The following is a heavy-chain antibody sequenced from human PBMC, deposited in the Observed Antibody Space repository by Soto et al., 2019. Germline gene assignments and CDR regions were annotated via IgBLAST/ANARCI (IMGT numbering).Heavy chain of an antibody. CDR3: ARDRYSRVGGGMDV. D-gene: IGHD1-20*01. Sequence: PGGSLRLSCAASGFTFSSYGMHWVRQAPGKGLEWVAVIWYDGSNKYYADSVKGRFTISRDNSKKTLYLQMNSLRAEDTAVYYCARDRYSRVGGGMDVWGQGTTVTVSS. V-gene: IGHV3-33*01. CDR2: IWYDGSNK. CDR1: GFTFSSYG. J-gene: IGHJ6*02.